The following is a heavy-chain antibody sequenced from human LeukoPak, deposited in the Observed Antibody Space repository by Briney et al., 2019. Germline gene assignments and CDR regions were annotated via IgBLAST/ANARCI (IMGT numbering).Heavy chain of an antibody. V-gene: IGHV4-59*12. CDR1: GGSISSYY. D-gene: IGHD6-19*01. Sequence: SETLSLTCTVSGGSISSYYWSWIQQPPGKGLEWIGYIYYSGSTNYNPSLKSRVTISVDKSKNQFSLKLSSVTAADTAVYYCARDSIAVAGYGMDVWGQGTTVTVSS. CDR3: ARDSIAVAGYGMDV. CDR2: IYYSGST. J-gene: IGHJ6*02.